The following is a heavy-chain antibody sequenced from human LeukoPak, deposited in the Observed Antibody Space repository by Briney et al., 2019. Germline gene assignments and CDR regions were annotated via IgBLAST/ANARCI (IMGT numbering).Heavy chain of an antibody. J-gene: IGHJ4*02. Sequence: GGSLRLSCAASGFALTSSAMNRVRQAPGKGLEWVSGISGDGINIYYSDSVKGRFTISRDNSKNTLYLQMNSLRAEDTAVYYCAKDRSGSYYDFDYWGQGTLVTVSS. CDR3: AKDRSGSYYDFDY. V-gene: IGHV3-23*01. D-gene: IGHD1-26*01. CDR1: GFALTSSA. CDR2: ISGDGINI.